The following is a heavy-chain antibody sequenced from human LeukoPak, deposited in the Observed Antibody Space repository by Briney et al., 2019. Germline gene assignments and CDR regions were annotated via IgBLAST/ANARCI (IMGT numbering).Heavy chain of an antibody. J-gene: IGHJ4*02. CDR2: IYYSGST. CDR1: GGSISSYY. Sequence: SETLSLTCTVSGGSISSYYWSWIRQPPGKGLEWIGYIYYSGSTNYNPSLKSRVTISVDTSKNQFSLKLSSVTAADTAVYYCARAGGDGYNLGLDYWGQGTLVTVSP. D-gene: IGHD5-24*01. V-gene: IGHV4-59*01. CDR3: ARAGGDGYNLGLDY.